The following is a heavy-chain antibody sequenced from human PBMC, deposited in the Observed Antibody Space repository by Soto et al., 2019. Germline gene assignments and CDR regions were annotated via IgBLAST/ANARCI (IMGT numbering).Heavy chain of an antibody. V-gene: IGHV3-48*02. CDR1: GFTFSSYS. Sequence: GGSLRLSCAASGFTFSSYSMNWVRQAPGKGLEWVSYISSSSSTIYYADSVKGRFTISRDNAKNSLYPQMNSLRDEDTAVYYCARDFPSSWYPYFDYWGQGTLVTVSS. CDR2: ISSSSSTI. CDR3: ARDFPSSWYPYFDY. D-gene: IGHD6-13*01. J-gene: IGHJ4*02.